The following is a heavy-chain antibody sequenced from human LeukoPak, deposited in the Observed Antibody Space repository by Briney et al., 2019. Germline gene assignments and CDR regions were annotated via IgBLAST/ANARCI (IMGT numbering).Heavy chain of an antibody. CDR1: GGSFSGYY. D-gene: IGHD5-24*01. Sequence: SETLSLTCAVYGGSFSGYYWSWIRQPPGKGLEWIGEINHSGSTNYNPSLKSRVTISVDTSKNQFSLKLSSVTAADTAVYYCARVGVEMATPIDXWGQGTLVTVSS. CDR2: INHSGST. CDR3: ARVGVEMATPIDX. V-gene: IGHV4-34*01. J-gene: IGHJ4*02.